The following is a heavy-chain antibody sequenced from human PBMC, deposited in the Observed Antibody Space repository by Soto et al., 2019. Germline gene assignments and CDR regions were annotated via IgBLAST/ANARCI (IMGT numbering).Heavy chain of an antibody. J-gene: IGHJ4*02. CDR1: GDSVNSGSYY. Sequence: HVQLQESGPGLVKPSETLSLTCSVSGDSVNSGSYYWSWIRQPPGKGLEWIAYIYSSGRTDYNPALKSRPTISMDKSKNHLAGRLSSVTAADTAVYYCARTKSRGERAAWYWGQGTLVTVSS. V-gene: IGHV4-61*03. CDR3: ARTKSRGERAAWY. D-gene: IGHD2-21*01. CDR2: IYSSGRT.